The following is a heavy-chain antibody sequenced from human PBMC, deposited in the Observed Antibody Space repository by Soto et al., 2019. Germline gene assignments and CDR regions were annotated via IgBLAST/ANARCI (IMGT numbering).Heavy chain of an antibody. CDR2: IIPILGIA. CDR3: ARDKDKYYYGSGSYYNSQFYGLDV. Sequence: ASVKVSCKASGGTFSSYTISWVRQAPGQGLEWMGRIIPILGIANYAQKFQGRVTITADKSTSTAYMELSSLRSEDTAVYYCARDKDKYYYGSGSYYNSQFYGLDVWGQGTTVTVSS. D-gene: IGHD3-10*01. CDR1: GGTFSSYT. V-gene: IGHV1-69*04. J-gene: IGHJ6*02.